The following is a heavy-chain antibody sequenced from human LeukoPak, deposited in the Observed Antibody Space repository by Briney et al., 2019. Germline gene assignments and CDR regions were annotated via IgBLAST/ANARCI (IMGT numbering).Heavy chain of an antibody. J-gene: IGHJ4*02. CDR3: ARVSEDYYDSSGYYPFNY. CDR1: GGTFSSYA. D-gene: IGHD3-22*01. V-gene: IGHV1-69*05. CDR2: IIPIFGTA. Sequence: SVKVSCKASGGTFSSYAISWVRQAPGQGLEWMGRIIPIFGTANYAQKFQGRVTITTDESTSTAYMELSSLRSEDTAVYYCARVSEDYYDSSGYYPFNYWGQGTLVTVSS.